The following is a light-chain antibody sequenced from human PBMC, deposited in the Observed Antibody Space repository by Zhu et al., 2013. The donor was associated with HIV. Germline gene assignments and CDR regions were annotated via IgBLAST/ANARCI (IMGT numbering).Light chain of an antibody. CDR2: GAS. CDR1: QSVGSN. CDR3: QQYDSSPLT. Sequence: EIVMTQSPATLSVSPGERATLSCRASQSVGSNLAWYQQKPGQAPRLLIFGASSRASGIPDRFSGSGSGTDFTLTISRLEPEDFAVYYCQQYDSSPLTFGGGTKVEI. V-gene: IGKV3-20*01. J-gene: IGKJ4*01.